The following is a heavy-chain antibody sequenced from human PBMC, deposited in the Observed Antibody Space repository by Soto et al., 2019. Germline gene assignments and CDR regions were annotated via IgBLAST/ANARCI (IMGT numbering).Heavy chain of an antibody. V-gene: IGHV4-34*01. CDR2: INHSGST. D-gene: IGHD4-17*01. J-gene: IGHJ6*03. Sequence: QVQLQQWGAGLLKPSETLSLTCAVYGGSFSGYYWSWIRQPPGKGLEWIGEINHSGSTNYNPSLKSRVTISVDTSKNQFSLKLSSVTAADTAVYYCARSRVASDTVTTSRYYYYYMDVWGKGTTVTVSS. CDR1: GGSFSGYY. CDR3: ARSRVASDTVTTSRYYYYYMDV.